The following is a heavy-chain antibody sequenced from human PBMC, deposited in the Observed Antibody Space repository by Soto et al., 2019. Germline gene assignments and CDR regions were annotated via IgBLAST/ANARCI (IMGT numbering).Heavy chain of an antibody. CDR3: AKDIPARGGMDV. V-gene: IGHV3-9*01. J-gene: IGHJ6*02. CDR2: ISWNSGSI. CDR1: GFTFDDYA. Sequence: EVQLVESEGGFVQPGRSLRLSCAASGFTFDDYAMHWVRQAPGKGLEWVSGISWNSGSIGYADSVKGRFTISRDNAKNSLYLQMNSLRAEDTALYYCAKDIPARGGMDVWGQGTTVTVSS.